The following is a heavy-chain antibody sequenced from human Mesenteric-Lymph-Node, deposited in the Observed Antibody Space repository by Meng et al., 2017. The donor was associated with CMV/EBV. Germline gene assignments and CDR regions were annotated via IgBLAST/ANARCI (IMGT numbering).Heavy chain of an antibody. J-gene: IGHJ2*01. D-gene: IGHD1-26*01. Sequence: GGSFLGYSWRWIRPPPGKGLEWIGAINHSGSTNYNPSLKSRVTISVDTSKNQFSLKLSSVPAADTAVYYCARFVGPIGGTSYWYFDLWGRGTLVTVSS. V-gene: IGHV4-34*01. CDR3: ARFVGPIGGTSYWYFDL. CDR1: GGSFLGYS. CDR2: INHSGST.